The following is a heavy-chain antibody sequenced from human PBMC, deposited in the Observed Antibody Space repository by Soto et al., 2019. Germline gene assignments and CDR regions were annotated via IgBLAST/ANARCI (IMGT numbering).Heavy chain of an antibody. CDR3: ARGLYYGSGSYSPYGMDV. J-gene: IGHJ6*02. CDR1: GVSFNNNG. V-gene: IGHV1-69*01. Sequence: QVQLVQSGAEVKKPGSSVKVSCKTSGVSFNNNGIGWVRQAPGHGLEWMGGVSPPFRTSNYARKFQGRISITADASTGTVNMELSSLTSEDTAQYYCARGLYYGSGSYSPYGMDVWGQGTTFTVSS. CDR2: VSPPFRTS. D-gene: IGHD3-10*01.